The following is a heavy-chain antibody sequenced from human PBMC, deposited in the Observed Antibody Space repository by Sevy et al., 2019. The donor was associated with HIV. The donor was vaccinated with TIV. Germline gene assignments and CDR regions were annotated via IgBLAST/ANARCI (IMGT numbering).Heavy chain of an antibody. Sequence: SETLSLTCTVSGGSISSSSYYWGWIRQPPGKGLEWIGSIYYSGSTYYNPSLKSRVTISVDMSKNQFSLKLSSVTAADTAVYYCARHYYDSSGYWYYFDYWGQGTLVTVSS. V-gene: IGHV4-39*01. J-gene: IGHJ4*02. CDR1: GGSISSSSYY. CDR3: ARHYYDSSGYWYYFDY. D-gene: IGHD3-22*01. CDR2: IYYSGST.